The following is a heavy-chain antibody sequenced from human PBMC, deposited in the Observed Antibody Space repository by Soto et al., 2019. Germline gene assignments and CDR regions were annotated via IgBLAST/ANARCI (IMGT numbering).Heavy chain of an antibody. V-gene: IGHV4-4*02. J-gene: IGHJ5*02. CDR3: ARDKATVGGYNLYDP. CDR2: IYHSGST. D-gene: IGHD3-16*01. CDR1: GGSIRSSHW. Sequence: QVQLLESGPGLVKPSETLSLICTVSGGSIRSSHWWSWVRQPPGKGLERIGEIYHSGSTNLDPSLQSRVTLAVDKSKNQFSLKLTSMTAAATAVYYCARDKATVGGYNLYDPWGQGILVTVSS.